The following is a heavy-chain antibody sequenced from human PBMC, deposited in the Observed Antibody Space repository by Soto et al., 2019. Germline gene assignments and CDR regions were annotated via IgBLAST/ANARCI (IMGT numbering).Heavy chain of an antibody. D-gene: IGHD1-26*01. Sequence: QVQLQESGPGLVKPSQTLSLTCTVSGYSISSGGYYWSWIRQHPGKGLEWIGYIDYSGSTYYNPSPKGRGTMSLDTSKNQFSLNLSSVTAADAAMFYCARIAKQGARLDFWGQGTLVTVSS. CDR2: IDYSGST. V-gene: IGHV4-31*03. J-gene: IGHJ4*02. CDR1: GYSISSGGYY. CDR3: ARIAKQGARLDF.